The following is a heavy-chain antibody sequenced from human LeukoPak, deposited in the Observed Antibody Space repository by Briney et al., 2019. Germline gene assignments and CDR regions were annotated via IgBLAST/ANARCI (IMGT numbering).Heavy chain of an antibody. CDR1: GYYS. Sequence: GASVKVSCKASGYYSISWVRQAPGQGLEWMGWIGAYNGNTKYAPKLQGRVTMTTDTYTNTAYMELRSLTSDDTAVYFCARDLNLYYYDSSGRGLDPWGQGTLVIVSS. J-gene: IGHJ5*02. V-gene: IGHV1-18*01. CDR2: IGAYNGNT. D-gene: IGHD3-22*01. CDR3: ARDLNLYYYDSSGRGLDP.